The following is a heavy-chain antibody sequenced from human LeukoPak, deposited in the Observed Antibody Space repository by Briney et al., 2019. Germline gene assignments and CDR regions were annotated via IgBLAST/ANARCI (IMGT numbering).Heavy chain of an antibody. CDR2: INPSSGAT. V-gene: IGHV1-46*01. J-gene: IGHJ4*02. Sequence: GASVKVSCKASGYTLTSYYMHWVRQAPGQGLEWMGKINPSSGATSNAQKFQGRVTMTRDTSTSTVYMELTSLRSEDTAVYYSARESRSYSDYWGQGTLVTVSS. CDR1: GYTLTSYY. CDR3: ARESRSYSDY.